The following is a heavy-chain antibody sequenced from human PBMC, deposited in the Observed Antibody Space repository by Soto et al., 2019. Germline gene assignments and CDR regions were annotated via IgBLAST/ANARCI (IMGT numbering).Heavy chain of an antibody. J-gene: IGHJ3*02. Sequence: SETPSLTFTVSGGSISSYYWSWIRQPPGKGLEWIGYIYYSGSTNYNPSLKSRVTISVDTSKNQLSLKLSSVTAADTAVYYCARRYGSAFDIWGQGTMVTVSS. CDR3: ARRYGSAFDI. D-gene: IGHD3-10*01. CDR1: GGSISSYY. CDR2: IYYSGST. V-gene: IGHV4-59*01.